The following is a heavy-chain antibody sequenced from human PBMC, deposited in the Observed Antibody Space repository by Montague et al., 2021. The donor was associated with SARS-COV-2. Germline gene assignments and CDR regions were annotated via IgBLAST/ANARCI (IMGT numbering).Heavy chain of an antibody. Sequence: SETLSLTCTVSGGSISSSSYYWGWIRQPPGKGLEWIGSIYYSGSTYYNPSLKSRVTISVDTSKSRFSLKLSSVTAADTAVYYCARQGDQLLLEYWFDPWGQGTLVTVSS. J-gene: IGHJ5*02. CDR2: IYYSGST. D-gene: IGHD2-2*01. CDR3: ARQGDQLLLEYWFDP. CDR1: GGSISSSSYY. V-gene: IGHV4-39*01.